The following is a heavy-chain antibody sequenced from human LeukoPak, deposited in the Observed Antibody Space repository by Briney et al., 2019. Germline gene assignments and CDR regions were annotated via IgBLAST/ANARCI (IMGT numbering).Heavy chain of an antibody. V-gene: IGHV1-2*02. CDR1: GYSFTGFF. J-gene: IGHJ5*02. CDR2: IDPNSGAT. D-gene: IGHD3-9*01. Sequence: ASVKVSCKASGYSFTGFFMHWVRQAPGQGLEWMGWIDPNSGATNYAQKFQGRVAMTRDTSISTGYMELSRLTSDDTAVYYCARDTNDWSSPWGQGTLVTVSP. CDR3: ARDTNDWSSP.